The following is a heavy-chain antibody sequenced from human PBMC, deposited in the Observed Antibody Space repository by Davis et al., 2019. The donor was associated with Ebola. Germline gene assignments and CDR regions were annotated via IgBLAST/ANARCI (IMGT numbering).Heavy chain of an antibody. J-gene: IGHJ6*02. Sequence: PGGSLRLSCAASGFTFSSYAMSWVRQAPGKGLEWVSAISGSGGSTYYADSVKGRFTISRDNSKNTLYLQMDSLRAEDTATYYCAKDLSERTTHVYDSSGPLYYYGMDVWGQGTTVTVSS. V-gene: IGHV3-23*01. CDR1: GFTFSSYA. CDR2: ISGSGGST. CDR3: AKDLSERTTHVYDSSGPLYYYGMDV. D-gene: IGHD3-22*01.